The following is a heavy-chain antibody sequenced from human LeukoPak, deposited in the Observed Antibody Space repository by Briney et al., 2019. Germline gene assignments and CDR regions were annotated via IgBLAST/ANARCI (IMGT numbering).Heavy chain of an antibody. CDR3: ARGLYGLLKYYYYTDV. V-gene: IGHV4-4*07. CDR2: IYTSGST. Sequence: SETLSLTCTVSGGSISSYYWSWIRQPAGKGPEWIGRIYTSGSTNYNPSLKSRVTISVDKSKNQFSLKLSSVTAADTAVYYCARGLYGLLKYYYYTDVWGKGTTVTVSS. CDR1: GGSISSYY. D-gene: IGHD2-15*01. J-gene: IGHJ6*03.